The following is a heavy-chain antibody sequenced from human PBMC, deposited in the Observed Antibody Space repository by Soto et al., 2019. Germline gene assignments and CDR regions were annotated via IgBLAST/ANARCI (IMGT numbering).Heavy chain of an antibody. V-gene: IGHV3-15*01. CDR2: IKGKTAGGTS. CDR1: GLTFTNAW. CDR3: LGSGSSWAFDM. Sequence: EVHLIESGGGLVKPGESLRLSCVVSGLTFTNAWVSWVRQAPGKGLDWVVRIKGKTAGGTSDYAAPVKGRFTISRDNSKNTVYLQRNGMQSEDTAMYYCLGSGSSWAFDMWGQGTMVTVSP. J-gene: IGHJ3*02. D-gene: IGHD6-6*01.